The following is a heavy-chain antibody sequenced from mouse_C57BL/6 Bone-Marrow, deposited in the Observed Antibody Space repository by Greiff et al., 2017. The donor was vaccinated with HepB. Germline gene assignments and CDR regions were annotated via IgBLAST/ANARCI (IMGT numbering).Heavy chain of an antibody. CDR1: GYTFTDYE. CDR2: IDPETGGT. Sequence: VQLQESGAELVRPGASVTLSCKASGYTFTDYEMHWVKQTPVHGLEWIGAIDPETGGTAYNQKFKGKAILTADKSSSTAYMELRSLTSEDSAVYYCTRSYSNGYAMDYWGQGTSVTVSS. CDR3: TRSYSNGYAMDY. D-gene: IGHD2-5*01. J-gene: IGHJ4*01. V-gene: IGHV1-15*01.